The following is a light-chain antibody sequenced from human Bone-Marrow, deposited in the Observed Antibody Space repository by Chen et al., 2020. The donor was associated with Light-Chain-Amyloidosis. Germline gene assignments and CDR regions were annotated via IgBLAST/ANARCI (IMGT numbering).Light chain of an antibody. J-gene: IGLJ3*02. Sequence: NFMLTQPHPVSESPGKTVLISCTRSSGSIATNYVQWYQQRPGRSPTTVSYEDDQKPSGVPDRFSGSIDRSSNSASLTISGLKTEDEADYYCQSYQGSSQGVFGGGTKLTVL. CDR2: EDD. V-gene: IGLV6-57*01. CDR3: QSYQGSSQGV. CDR1: SGSIATNY.